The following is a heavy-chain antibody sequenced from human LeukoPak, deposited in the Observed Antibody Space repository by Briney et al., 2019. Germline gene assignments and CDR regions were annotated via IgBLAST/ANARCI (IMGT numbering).Heavy chain of an antibody. J-gene: IGHJ6*03. CDR1: GFTFSSYS. Sequence: PGGSLRLSCAASGFTFSSYSMNWVRQAPGKGLEWVSSISSSSSYIYYADSVKGRFTISRDNAKNSLYLQMNSLRAEDTAVYYCARSVNYDFWSGYYYYMDVWGKGTTVTVSS. CDR3: ARSVNYDFWSGYYYYMDV. CDR2: ISSSSSYI. V-gene: IGHV3-21*01. D-gene: IGHD3-3*01.